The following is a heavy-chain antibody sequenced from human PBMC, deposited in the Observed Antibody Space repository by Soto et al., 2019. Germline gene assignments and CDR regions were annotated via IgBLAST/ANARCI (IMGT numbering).Heavy chain of an antibody. CDR1: GFTVGNNY. V-gene: IGHV3-66*01. J-gene: IGHJ4*02. CDR2: IYSGGST. CDR3: AAYSHKGY. D-gene: IGHD3-16*01. Sequence: EEQLVESGGDLVQPGGSLRPSFAAPGFTVGNNYMSWVRQAPGKGLEWVSLIYSGGSTYYADSVKGRFTISRDSSKNTLYLQMNSLRAEDTAMYYCAAYSHKGYWGQGTLVTVSS.